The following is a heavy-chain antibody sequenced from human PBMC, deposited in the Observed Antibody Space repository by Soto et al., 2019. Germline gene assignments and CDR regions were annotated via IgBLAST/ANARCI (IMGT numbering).Heavy chain of an antibody. CDR2: IAYDGSNK. CDR1: GFTFSSYT. J-gene: IGHJ4*02. Sequence: QVQLVESGGGVVQPGRSLRLSCAASGFTFSSYTMHWVRQAPGKGLEWVALIAYDGSNKYYGDSVKGRFTISRDNSKNTLYLQKSGLRSEDTAVYYCARAQSGTAMIYRGQGTLVTVAS. D-gene: IGHD5-18*01. CDR3: ARAQSGTAMIY. V-gene: IGHV3-30-3*01.